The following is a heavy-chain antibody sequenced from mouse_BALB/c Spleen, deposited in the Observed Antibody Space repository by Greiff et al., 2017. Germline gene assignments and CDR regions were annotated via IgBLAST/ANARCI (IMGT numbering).Heavy chain of an antibody. J-gene: IGHJ1*01. V-gene: IGHV1S22*01. Sequence: LQQPGSELVRPGASVKLSCKASGYTFTSYWMHWVKQRPGQGLEWIGNIYPGSGSTNYDEKFKSKATLTVDTSSSTAYMQLSSLTSEDSAVYYCTRLGYFDVWGAGTTVTVSS. CDR1: GYTFTSYW. CDR3: TRLGYFDV. CDR2: IYPGSGST.